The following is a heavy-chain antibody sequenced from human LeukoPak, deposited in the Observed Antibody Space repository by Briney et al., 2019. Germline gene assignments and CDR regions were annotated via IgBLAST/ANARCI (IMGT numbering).Heavy chain of an antibody. CDR1: GFTLSDYY. CDR2: ITSRGSTI. CDR3: ARWLRGIADEDGVDV. D-gene: IGHD6-13*01. Sequence: GGSLRLSCAASGFTLSDYYWTWIRQAPGKGLEWVSYITSRGSTIYHADSVKGRFTISRDNAKNSLYLQMNSLRAEDTAVYYCARWLRGIADEDGVDVWGQGTTVTVSS. V-gene: IGHV3-11*01. J-gene: IGHJ6*02.